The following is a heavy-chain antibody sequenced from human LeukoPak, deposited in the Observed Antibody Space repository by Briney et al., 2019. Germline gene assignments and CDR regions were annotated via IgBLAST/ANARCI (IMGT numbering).Heavy chain of an antibody. J-gene: IGHJ3*02. CDR3: ARDPKRRAFDI. Sequence: KTSETLSLTCTVSGGSISSYYWSWIRQPPGKGLEWIGYIYYSGSTNYNPSLKSRVTISVDTSKNQFSLKLSSVTAADTAVYCCARDPKRRAFDIWGQGTMVTVSS. CDR2: IYYSGST. V-gene: IGHV4-59*01. CDR1: GGSISSYY. D-gene: IGHD1-1*01.